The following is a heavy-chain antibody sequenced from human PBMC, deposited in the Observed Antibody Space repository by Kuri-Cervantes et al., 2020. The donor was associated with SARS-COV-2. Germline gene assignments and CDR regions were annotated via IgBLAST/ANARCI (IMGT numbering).Heavy chain of an antibody. Sequence: ESLKISCAVYGGSFSGYYWSWIRQPPGKGLEWIGEINHSGSTNYNPSLKSRVTISVDTSKNQFSLKLSSVAATDTAVYYCARPALGTNGNFDYWGQGMRVTVSS. CDR1: GGSFSGYY. CDR3: ARPALGTNGNFDY. D-gene: IGHD7-27*01. CDR2: INHSGST. J-gene: IGHJ4*02. V-gene: IGHV4-34*01.